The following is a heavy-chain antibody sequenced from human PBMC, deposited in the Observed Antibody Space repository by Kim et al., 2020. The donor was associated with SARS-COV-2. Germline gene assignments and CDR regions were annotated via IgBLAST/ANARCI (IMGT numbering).Heavy chain of an antibody. CDR2: ISTGSDYI. V-gene: IGHV3-21*01. CDR1: GFNFNDYD. CDR3: MASPGWLQLRREWFDS. J-gene: IGHJ5*01. D-gene: IGHD2-15*01. Sequence: GGSLRLSCAVSGFNFNDYDMNWVRQAPGKGLEWVSSISTGSDYIYYADSVRGRFTISTDNAKNSLYLHMNSLRAEDTALYYCMASPGWLQLRREWFDSLG.